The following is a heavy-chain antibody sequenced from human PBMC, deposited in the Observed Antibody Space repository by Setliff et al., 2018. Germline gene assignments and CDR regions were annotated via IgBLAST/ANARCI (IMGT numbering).Heavy chain of an antibody. CDR1: GSAISSGHY. CDR2: FRPSGKT. V-gene: IGHV4-38-2*02. CDR3: VRDAGDGYGVDAYAGGGFDF. Sequence: SETLSLTCAVSGSAISSGHYWGWIRQTPGKGLEWIGSFRPSGKTYYNPSLSSRVTISVDTSKKQFSLKVTSVTAADTAVYYCVRDAGDGYGVDAYAGGGFDFWGQGTMVTVSS. J-gene: IGHJ3*01. D-gene: IGHD4-17*01.